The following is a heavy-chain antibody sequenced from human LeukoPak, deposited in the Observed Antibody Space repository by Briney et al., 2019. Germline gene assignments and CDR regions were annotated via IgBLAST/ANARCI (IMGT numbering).Heavy chain of an antibody. CDR2: ISSSSSYI. CDR1: GFTFSSYS. D-gene: IGHD5-18*01. CDR3: ARDGGVRGYSYGREVDY. Sequence: GGSLRLSCAASGFTFSSYSMNWVRQAPGKGLEWVSSISSSSSYIYYADSVKGRFTISRDNAKNSLYLQMNSLRAEDTAVYYWARDGGVRGYSYGREVDYWGQGTLVTVSS. V-gene: IGHV3-21*04. J-gene: IGHJ4*02.